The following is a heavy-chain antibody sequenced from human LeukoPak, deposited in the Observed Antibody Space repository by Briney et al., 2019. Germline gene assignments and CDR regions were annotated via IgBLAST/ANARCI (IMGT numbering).Heavy chain of an antibody. Sequence: NPSQTLSLTCTVSGGSISSGDYYWSWIRQPPGKGLEWIGYIYYSGSTYYNPSLKSRVTISVDTSKNQSSLKLSSVTAADTAVYYCARGPRYDSSGYLHYYYYMDVWGKGTTVTVSS. V-gene: IGHV4-30-4*08. CDR3: ARGPRYDSSGYLHYYYYMDV. J-gene: IGHJ6*03. D-gene: IGHD3-22*01. CDR2: IYYSGST. CDR1: GGSISSGDYY.